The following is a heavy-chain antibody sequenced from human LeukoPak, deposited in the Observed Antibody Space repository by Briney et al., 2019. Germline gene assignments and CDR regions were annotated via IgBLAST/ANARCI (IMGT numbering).Heavy chain of an antibody. D-gene: IGHD2-15*01. CDR3: ARDRVGDYFDY. CDR2: ISAYNGNT. V-gene: IGHV1-18*01. Sequence: GASVKVSCKASGYTFTSYGISWVRQAPGQGLEWMGWISAYNGNTNYAQKLHHRLTMTTDTPARTAYKELRSLRSDGTSVYYCARDRVGDYFDYWGQGTLVTVSS. CDR1: GYTFTSYG. J-gene: IGHJ4*02.